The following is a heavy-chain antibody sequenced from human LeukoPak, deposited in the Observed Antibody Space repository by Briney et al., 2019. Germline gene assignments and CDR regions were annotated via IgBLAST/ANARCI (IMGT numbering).Heavy chain of an antibody. J-gene: IGHJ4*02. CDR1: GYTFTSYG. D-gene: IGHD6-13*01. V-gene: IGHV1-18*01. CDR3: AREGTLYSSSWYYFDY. CDR2: ISAYNGNT. Sequence: GASVKVSCKASGYTFTSYGISWVRQAPGQGLEWMGWISAYNGNTNYAQRLQGRVTMTTDTSTSTAYMELRSLRSDDTAVYYCAREGTLYSSSWYYFDYWGQGTLVTVSS.